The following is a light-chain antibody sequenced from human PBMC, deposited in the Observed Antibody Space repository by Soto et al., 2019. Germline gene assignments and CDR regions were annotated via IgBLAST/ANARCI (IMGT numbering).Light chain of an antibody. Sequence: DIQMTQSPSSLSASVGDRVTITCRASQGIRDDLGWFQQKPGKAPKRLIYAASSLQSGVPSRFSGSGSGTDFTLTITNLQAEDFATYYCLQHNSYPPWTFGQGTKVESK. CDR1: QGIRDD. V-gene: IGKV1-17*02. CDR2: AAS. J-gene: IGKJ1*01. CDR3: LQHNSYPPWT.